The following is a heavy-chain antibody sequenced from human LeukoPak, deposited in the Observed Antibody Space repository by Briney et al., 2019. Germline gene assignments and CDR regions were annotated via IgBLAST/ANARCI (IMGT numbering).Heavy chain of an antibody. CDR1: GYSIRSGYY. V-gene: IGHV4-38-2*02. J-gene: IGHJ4*02. CDR2: LFPTGRT. CDR3: ARLDTAMVQIDY. Sequence: PSETLSLTCTVSGYSIRSGYYWGWIRQPPGEGLEWIGSLFPTGRTYYNPSLKGRVTISVDTSKNQFSLKLNSVNVADTAVYYCARLDTAMVQIDYWGQGTLVTVSS. D-gene: IGHD5-18*01.